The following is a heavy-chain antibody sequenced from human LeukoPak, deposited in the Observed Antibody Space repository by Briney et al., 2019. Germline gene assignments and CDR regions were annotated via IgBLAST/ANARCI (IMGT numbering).Heavy chain of an antibody. Sequence: GSLRLSCAASGFTFSSYAMSWVRQPPGKGLEWIGSIYYSGSTYYNPSLKSRVTISVDTSKNQFSLKLSSVTAADTAVYYCARHVGYQLLYYYYYMDVWGKGTTVTVSS. CDR1: GFTFSSYA. J-gene: IGHJ6*03. CDR3: ARHVGYQLLYYYYYMDV. V-gene: IGHV4-39*01. D-gene: IGHD2-2*01. CDR2: IYYSGST.